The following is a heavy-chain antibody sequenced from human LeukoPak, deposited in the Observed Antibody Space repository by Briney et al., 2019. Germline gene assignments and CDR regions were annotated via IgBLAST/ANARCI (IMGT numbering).Heavy chain of an antibody. CDR3: ARAYSSGWYAWRANWFDP. CDR2: INPNSGGT. Sequence: GASVKVSCKASGYTFTGYYMHWVRQAPGQGLEWMGWINPNSGGTNYAQKSQGRVTMTRDTSISTAYMELSRLRSDDTAVYYCARAYSSGWYAWRANWFDPWGQGTLVTVSS. V-gene: IGHV1-2*02. D-gene: IGHD6-19*01. CDR1: GYTFTGYY. J-gene: IGHJ5*02.